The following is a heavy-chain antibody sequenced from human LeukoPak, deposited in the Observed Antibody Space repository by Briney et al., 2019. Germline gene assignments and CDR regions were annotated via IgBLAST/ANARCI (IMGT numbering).Heavy chain of an antibody. CDR2: IGSDGSKM. V-gene: IGHV3-30*04. CDR3: ARQMTSTRLFDS. Sequence: GGSLRLSCVASGFMFSDHAFHWVRQSPDKGLEWVALIGSDGSKMYYADSVQGRFTVSRENSKITLFLQMNTLRADDTAVYFCARQMTSTRLFDSWGQGTLVTVSS. J-gene: IGHJ4*02. CDR1: GFMFSDHA. D-gene: IGHD5/OR15-5a*01.